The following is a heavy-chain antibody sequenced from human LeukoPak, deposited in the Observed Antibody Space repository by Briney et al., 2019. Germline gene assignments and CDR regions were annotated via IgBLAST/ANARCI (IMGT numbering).Heavy chain of an antibody. D-gene: IGHD2-2*01. CDR2: IYYSGST. CDR1: GGSLSSYY. J-gene: IGHJ4*02. V-gene: IGHV4-59*01. Sequence: SETLSLTCTVSGGSLSSYYWSWIRQPPGKGLEWIGYIYYSGSTNYNPSLKSRVTISVDTSKNQFSLKLSSVTAADTAVYYCARHREYCSSTSCYLGDFDHWGQGTLVTVSS. CDR3: ARHREYCSSTSCYLGDFDH.